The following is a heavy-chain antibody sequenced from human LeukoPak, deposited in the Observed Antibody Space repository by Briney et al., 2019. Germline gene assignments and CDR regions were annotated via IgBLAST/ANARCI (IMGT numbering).Heavy chain of an antibody. D-gene: IGHD2-2*01. CDR2: ISSSGSTI. J-gene: IGHJ4*02. CDR3: ARGWFCSSTSCPLFDY. CDR1: GFTFSSYE. Sequence: GGSLRLSCAASGFTFSSYEMNWVRQAPGKGLEWVSYISSSGSTIYYADSVKGRFTISRDNAKNSLYLQMNSLRAEDTAVYYCARGWFCSSTSCPLFDYWGQGTLVTVSS. V-gene: IGHV3-48*03.